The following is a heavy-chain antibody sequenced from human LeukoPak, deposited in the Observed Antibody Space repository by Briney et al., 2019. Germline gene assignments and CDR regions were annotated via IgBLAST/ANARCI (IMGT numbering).Heavy chain of an antibody. D-gene: IGHD1-20*01. Sequence: GGSLRLSCAASGFTFSSYSMNWVRQAPGKGLEWVSSISSSSSYIYYADSVKGRFTISRDNAKNSLYLQMNSPRAEDTAVYYCARDRYNWNYFDYWGQGTLVTVSS. CDR3: ARDRYNWNYFDY. V-gene: IGHV3-21*01. CDR1: GFTFSSYS. J-gene: IGHJ4*02. CDR2: ISSSSSYI.